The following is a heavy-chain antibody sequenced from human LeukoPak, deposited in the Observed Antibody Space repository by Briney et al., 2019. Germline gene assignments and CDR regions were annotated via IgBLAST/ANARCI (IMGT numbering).Heavy chain of an antibody. J-gene: IGHJ4*02. CDR3: ARDADYGGCPDY. V-gene: IGHV3-30-3*01. CDR2: ISYDGSNK. D-gene: IGHD4-23*01. Sequence: GGSLRLSCAASGFTFSSYAMPWVRQAPGQGLEWVAVISYDGSNKYYADSVKGRFTISRDNSKNTLYLQMNSLRAEDTAVYYCARDADYGGCPDYWGQGTLVTVSS. CDR1: GFTFSSYA.